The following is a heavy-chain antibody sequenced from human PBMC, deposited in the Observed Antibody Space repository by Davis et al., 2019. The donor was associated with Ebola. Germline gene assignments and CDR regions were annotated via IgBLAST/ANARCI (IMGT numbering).Heavy chain of an antibody. J-gene: IGHJ6*02. CDR1: GYTFTSYA. V-gene: IGHV7-4-1*02. CDR2: INTNTGNP. Sequence: GESLKISCAASGYTFTSYAMNWVRQAPGQGLEWMGWINTNTGNPTYAQGFTRRFVFSLDTSVSTTYLQISSLKAEDTAVYYCARDSNGPLGVDDQYYYGMDVWGQGTTVTVSS. CDR3: ARDSNGPLGVDDQYYYGMDV. D-gene: IGHD2-8*01.